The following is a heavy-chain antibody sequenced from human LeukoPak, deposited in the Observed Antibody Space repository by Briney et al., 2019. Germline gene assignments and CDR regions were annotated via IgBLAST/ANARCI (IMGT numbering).Heavy chain of an antibody. D-gene: IGHD3-22*01. V-gene: IGHV3-53*01. J-gene: IGHJ4*02. CDR2: IYSVSDT. Sequence: GGSLRLSCAASAFSVSSNYMTWVRQDPGKGLQWVSVIYSVSDTFYADSVKGRFTISRDNSKNTVSLQMNSLRADDTAVYYCARWGYDSSGSYWDNWGQGTLVTVSS. CDR3: ARWGYDSSGSYWDN. CDR1: AFSVSSNY.